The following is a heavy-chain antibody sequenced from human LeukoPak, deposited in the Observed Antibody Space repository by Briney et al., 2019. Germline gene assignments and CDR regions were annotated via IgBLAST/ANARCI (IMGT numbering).Heavy chain of an antibody. CDR2: ISAGGGST. D-gene: IGHD4-17*01. J-gene: IGHJ3*02. CDR3: AKVLYGAHDAFGM. CDR1: GFTFSSYA. V-gene: IGHV3-23*01. Sequence: GGSLRLSCAASGFTFSSYAMSWVRQAPGKGLEWVSVISAGGGSTYYADSVKGRFPISRDNSKNTLYLQMNSLRAEDTAVYYCAKVLYGAHDAFGMWGQGTMVTVSS.